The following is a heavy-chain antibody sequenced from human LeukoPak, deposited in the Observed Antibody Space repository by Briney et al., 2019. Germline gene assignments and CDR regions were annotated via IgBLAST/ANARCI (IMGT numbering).Heavy chain of an antibody. D-gene: IGHD4-23*01. CDR2: IYHSGGT. Sequence: PSETLSLTCTVSGYSISSGYYWGWIRQPPGKGLEWIGSIYHSGGTYYNPSLKSRVTISVDTSKNQFSLKLSSVTAADTAMYYCARVSRGNSVGGDYRGQGTLVTVSS. CDR1: GYSISSGYY. CDR3: ARVSRGNSVGGDY. J-gene: IGHJ4*02. V-gene: IGHV4-38-2*02.